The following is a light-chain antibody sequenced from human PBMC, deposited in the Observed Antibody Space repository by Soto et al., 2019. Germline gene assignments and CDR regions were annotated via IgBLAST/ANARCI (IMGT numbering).Light chain of an antibody. CDR1: QSVSRY. Sequence: VLTQSPVTLSLSPEERATISCRASQSVSRYLAWYQQTPGQAPRLLIYGASTRATGIPARFTGSGSGTEFTLTISSLQSEDFAVYFCQQYKNWPPITFGQGRRLEIK. CDR3: QQYKNWPPIT. J-gene: IGKJ5*01. CDR2: GAS. V-gene: IGKV3-15*01.